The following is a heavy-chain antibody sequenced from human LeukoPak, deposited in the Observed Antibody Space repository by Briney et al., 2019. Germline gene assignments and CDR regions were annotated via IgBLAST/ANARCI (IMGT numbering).Heavy chain of an antibody. CDR1: GGSISSYY. J-gene: IGHJ3*02. CDR3: ARRSGPGAFDI. V-gene: IGHV4-59*01. CDR2: IYYSGST. Sequence: SETLSLTCTVSGGSISSYYWSWIRQPPGKGLEWIGYIYYSGSTNYNPSLKSRVTISVGTSKNQFSLKLSSVTAADTAVYYCARRSGPGAFDIWGQGTMVTVSS.